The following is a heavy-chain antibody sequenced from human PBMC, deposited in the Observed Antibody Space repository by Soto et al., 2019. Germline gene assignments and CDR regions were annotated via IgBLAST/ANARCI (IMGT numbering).Heavy chain of an antibody. V-gene: IGHV2-70*11. CDR3: ARMGRGYCSGGSCPSYYYYGMDV. CDR2: IDWDDDK. Sequence: SGPTLVNPTQTLTLTCTFSGFSLSTSGMCVSWIRQRPGKALEWLARIDWDDDKYYSTSLKTRLTISKDTSKNQVVLTMTNMDPVDTATYYCARMGRGYCSGGSCPSYYYYGMDVWGQGTTVTVSS. CDR1: GFSLSTSGMC. D-gene: IGHD2-15*01. J-gene: IGHJ6*02.